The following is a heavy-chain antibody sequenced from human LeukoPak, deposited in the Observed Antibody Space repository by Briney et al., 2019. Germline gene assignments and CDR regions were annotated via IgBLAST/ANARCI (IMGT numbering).Heavy chain of an antibody. D-gene: IGHD3-22*01. CDR1: GFTFSAYW. J-gene: IGHJ3*02. V-gene: IGHV3-7*05. CDR2: IKHDGSEK. Sequence: GGSLRLSCAASGFTFSAYWMSWGRQAPGRGLECVANIKHDGSEKYYVDSVKGRFTISRDNSKTTLYLQMNSLRAEDTAVHYCAKASGTSGYYSRDAVDIWGQGTMVTVPS. CDR3: AKASGTSGYYSRDAVDI.